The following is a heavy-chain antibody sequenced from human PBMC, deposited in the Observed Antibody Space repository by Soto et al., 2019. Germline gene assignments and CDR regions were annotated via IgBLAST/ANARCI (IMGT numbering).Heavy chain of an antibody. D-gene: IGHD3-10*01. J-gene: IGHJ4*02. V-gene: IGHV4-39*01. CDR2: VYSSGIT. Sequence: SETLSLTCSVSGDSISSGTYYWGWLRQPPGKGLEWIGNVYSSGITHYNPSLKSRVTISADRSNNQFSLKMNSVTAADTAVYYCGRRWFAQGYPNWGQGTLVTVSS. CDR3: GRRWFAQGYPN. CDR1: GDSISSGTYY.